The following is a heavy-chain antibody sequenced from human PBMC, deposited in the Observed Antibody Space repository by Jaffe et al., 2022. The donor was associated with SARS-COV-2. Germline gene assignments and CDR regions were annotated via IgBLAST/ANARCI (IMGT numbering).Heavy chain of an antibody. CDR3: ASLGGDYYGSGSYYNSSGFDP. J-gene: IGHJ5*02. CDR2: IIPIFGTA. Sequence: QVQLVQSGAEVKKPGSSVKVSCKASGGTFSSYAISWVRQAPGQGLEWMGGIIPIFGTANYAQKFQGRVTITADESTSTAYMELSSLRSEDTAVYYCASLGGDYYGSGSYYNSSGFDPWGQGTLVTVSS. D-gene: IGHD3-10*01. CDR1: GGTFSSYA. V-gene: IGHV1-69*01.